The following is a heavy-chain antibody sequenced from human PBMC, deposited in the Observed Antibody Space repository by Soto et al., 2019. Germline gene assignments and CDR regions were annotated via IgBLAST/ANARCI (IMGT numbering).Heavy chain of an antibody. CDR1: GYDFTAYD. D-gene: IGHD6-13*01. J-gene: IGHJ6*02. CDR2: MNPINGAT. CDR3: GRGPSPREPAGGTPYYYAMDV. V-gene: IGHV1-8*02. Sequence: ASVKVSCKASGYDFTAYDINWVRQASGQGLEWMGWMNPINGATGSARRFQGRVSMTRNTATGTAYMELTSLRLDDTAVYYCGRGPSPREPAGGTPYYYAMDVWGQGPKVTVYS.